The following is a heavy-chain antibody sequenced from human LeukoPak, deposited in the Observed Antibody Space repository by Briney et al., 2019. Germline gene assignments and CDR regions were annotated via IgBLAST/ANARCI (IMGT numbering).Heavy chain of an antibody. J-gene: IGHJ5*02. CDR2: IYYSGST. CDR3: ARGSTRDKFDP. CDR1: GGSISKYY. V-gene: IGHV4-59*01. D-gene: IGHD2-15*01. Sequence: SETLSLTCTVSGGSISKYYWNWIRQPPGKGLEWIGYIYYSGSTNYNPSLKSRVTISVDTSKNQFSLKLSSVTAADTAVYYCARGSTRDKFDPWGQGTLVTVSS.